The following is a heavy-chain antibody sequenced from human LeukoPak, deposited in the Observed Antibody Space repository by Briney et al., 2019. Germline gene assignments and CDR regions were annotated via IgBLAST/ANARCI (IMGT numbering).Heavy chain of an antibody. Sequence: PETLCLSCTVSVGSISSYYSSCVCQTPREGLECVGYIYYSGSTKYNPSLKSRVTISVDTTKNQFSLKLSSVTAADTAVYYCAREPPSNYGSGRGHFDYWGQGTLVTVSS. J-gene: IGHJ4*02. CDR1: VGSISSYY. CDR2: IYYSGST. V-gene: IGHV4-59*01. CDR3: AREPPSNYGSGRGHFDY. D-gene: IGHD3-10*01.